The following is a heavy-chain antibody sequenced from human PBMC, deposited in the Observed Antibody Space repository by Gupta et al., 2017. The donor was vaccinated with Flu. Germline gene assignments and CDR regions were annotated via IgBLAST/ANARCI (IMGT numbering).Heavy chain of an antibody. J-gene: IGHJ4*02. CDR1: GGTFSSYA. CDR2: IIPIFGTA. V-gene: IGHV1-69*01. D-gene: IGHD2-15*01. Sequence: QVQLVQSGAEVKKPGSSVKVSCKASGGTFSSYAISWVRQAPGQGLEWMGGIIPIFGTANYAQKFQGRVTITADESTSTAYMELSSLRSEDTAVYYCASRVTGYCSGGSCYSYYFDYWGQGTLVTVSS. CDR3: ASRVTGYCSGGSCYSYYFDY.